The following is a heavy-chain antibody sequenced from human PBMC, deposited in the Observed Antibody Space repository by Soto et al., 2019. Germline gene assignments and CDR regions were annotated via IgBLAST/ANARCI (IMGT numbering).Heavy chain of an antibody. D-gene: IGHD6-13*01. Sequence: ASVKVSCKASGDTFTNFDLSWVRQAPGQGLEWMGRIIPILGIANYAQKFQGRVTITADKSTSTAYMELSSLRSEDTAVYYCAKTAAAGTIWWFDPWGQGTLVTVSS. J-gene: IGHJ5*02. CDR1: GDTFTNFD. V-gene: IGHV1-69*04. CDR2: IIPILGIA. CDR3: AKTAAAGTIWWFDP.